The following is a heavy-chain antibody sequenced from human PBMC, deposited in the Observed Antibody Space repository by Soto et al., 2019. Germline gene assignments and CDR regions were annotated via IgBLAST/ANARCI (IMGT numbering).Heavy chain of an antibody. J-gene: IGHJ3*02. CDR2: IWYDGSNK. CDR1: GFTFSSYG. Sequence: QVQLVESGGGVVQPGRSLRLSCAASGFTFSSYGMHWVRQAPGKGLEWVAVIWYDGSNKYYADSVKGRFTISRDNSKNTLYLQMNSLRAEDTAVYYCARSYFSGVGERRWRVQDAFDIWGQGTMVTVST. D-gene: IGHD3-10*01. CDR3: ARSYFSGVGERRWRVQDAFDI. V-gene: IGHV3-33*01.